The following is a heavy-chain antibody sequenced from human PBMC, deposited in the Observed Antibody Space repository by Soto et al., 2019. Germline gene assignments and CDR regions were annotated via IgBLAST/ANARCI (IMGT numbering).Heavy chain of an antibody. CDR1: GGSFSGYY. Sequence: SETLSLTCAVYGGSFSGYYWSWIRQPPGKGLEWIGEINHSGSTNYNPSLKSRVTISVDTSKNQFSLKLSSVTAADTAVYYCARGRVAARPPPLFDYWGQGTLVTVSS. J-gene: IGHJ4*02. V-gene: IGHV4-34*01. CDR2: INHSGST. CDR3: ARGRVAARPPPLFDY. D-gene: IGHD6-6*01.